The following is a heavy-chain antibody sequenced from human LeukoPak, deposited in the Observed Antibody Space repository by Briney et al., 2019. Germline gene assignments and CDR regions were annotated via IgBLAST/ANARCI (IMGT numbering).Heavy chain of an antibody. D-gene: IGHD3-10*01. CDR1: GGSISSYY. CDR2: IYYSGST. V-gene: IGHV4-59*01. Sequence: SETLSLTCTVSGGSISSYYWSWIRQPPGKGLEWIGYIYYSGSTNYNPSLKSRVTISVDTSKNQFSLELSSVTAADTAVYYCARKGSYTNWFDPWGQGTLVTVSS. CDR3: ARKGSYTNWFDP. J-gene: IGHJ5*02.